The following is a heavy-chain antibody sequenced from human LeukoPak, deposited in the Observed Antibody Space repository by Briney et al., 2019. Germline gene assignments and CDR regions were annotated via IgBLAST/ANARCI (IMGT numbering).Heavy chain of an antibody. V-gene: IGHV3-21*01. CDR1: GFTFSSYS. CDR2: ISSSSSYI. D-gene: IGHD6-19*01. CDR3: ASGYSSGWWDAFDI. Sequence: GGTLRLSCAASGFTFSSYSMNWVRQAPGKGLEWVPSISSSSSYIYYADSVKGRFTISRDNAKNSLYLQMNSLRAEDTAVYYCASGYSSGWWDAFDIWGQGTMVTVSS. J-gene: IGHJ3*02.